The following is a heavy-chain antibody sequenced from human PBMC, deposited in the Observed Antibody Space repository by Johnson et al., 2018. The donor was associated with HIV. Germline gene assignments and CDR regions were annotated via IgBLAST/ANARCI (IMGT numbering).Heavy chain of an antibody. Sequence: VQLVESGGGLVQPGRSLRLSCAASGFTFDDYAMHWVRQAPGKGLEWVSGTSWNSGSIGYEDSVKGRFTISRDNAKNSLYLQMNSLRAEDTAVYYCARDLSTYYYGSGSYQIWGQGTMVTVSS. D-gene: IGHD3-10*01. CDR1: GFTFDDYA. V-gene: IGHV3-9*01. J-gene: IGHJ3*02. CDR2: TSWNSGSI. CDR3: ARDLSTYYYGSGSYQI.